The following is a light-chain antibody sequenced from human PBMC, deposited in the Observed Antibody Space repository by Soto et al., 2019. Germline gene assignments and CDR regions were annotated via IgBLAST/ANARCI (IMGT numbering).Light chain of an antibody. CDR3: QQRSNWPPFT. CDR2: EAS. Sequence: IVLTQSPATLSLSPGERATLSCRARQSVSSYLAWYQQNPGQAPRLLIYEASNRATGIPARFSGSGSGTDFTLTISSLEPEDFAVYYCQQRSNWPPFTFGPGTKVDIK. V-gene: IGKV3-11*01. J-gene: IGKJ3*01. CDR1: QSVSSY.